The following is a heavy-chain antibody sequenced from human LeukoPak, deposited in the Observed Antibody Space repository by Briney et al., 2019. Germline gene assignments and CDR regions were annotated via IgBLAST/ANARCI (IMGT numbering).Heavy chain of an antibody. D-gene: IGHD5-12*01. J-gene: IGHJ4*02. CDR3: AKDLGTGGYEIDY. CDR2: ISYAGSNK. Sequence: PGGSLRLSCAASGFTFSSYAMHWVRQAPGKGLEWVAVISYAGSNKYYADSVKGRFTISRDNSKNTLYLQMNSLRAEDTAVYYCAKDLGTGGYEIDYWGQGTLVTVSS. V-gene: IGHV3-30*04. CDR1: GFTFSSYA.